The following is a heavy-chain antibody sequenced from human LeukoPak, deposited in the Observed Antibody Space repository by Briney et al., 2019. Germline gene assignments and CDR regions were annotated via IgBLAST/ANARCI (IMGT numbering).Heavy chain of an antibody. D-gene: IGHD2/OR15-2a*01. V-gene: IGHV3-7*05. J-gene: IGHJ4*02. Sequence: GGSLRLSFAASGFTFSRYWMTWIRQAPGKGLEWVANIKQDGTEKYYVDSVKGRFTISRDNAKNSLYLQMNSLRAEDTAVYYCARDCRFHTCDFWGQGTLVTVSS. CDR3: ARDCRFHTCDF. CDR2: IKQDGTEK. CDR1: GFTFSRYW.